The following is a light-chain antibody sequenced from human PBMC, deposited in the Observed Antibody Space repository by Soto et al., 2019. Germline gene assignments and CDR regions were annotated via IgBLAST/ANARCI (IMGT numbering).Light chain of an antibody. CDR2: AAA. CDR1: QGCNSY. J-gene: IGKJ4*02. Sequence: IHMTQSPSSLSASVGDRVTITCRASQGCNSYLAWYQQKPVKAPKLLIYAAATLQRGVPSRCSGSRSGTDFTLTISSWQPEDVATYYSQQLNNCTSSTFCGGTKVDIK. CDR3: QQLNNCTSST. V-gene: IGKV1-9*01.